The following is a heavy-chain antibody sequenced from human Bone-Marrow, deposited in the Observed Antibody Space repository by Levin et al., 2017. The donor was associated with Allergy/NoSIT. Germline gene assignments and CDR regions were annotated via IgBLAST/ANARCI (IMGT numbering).Heavy chain of an antibody. CDR1: GGSISSGGYY. V-gene: IGHV4-31*03. D-gene: IGHD3-10*01. J-gene: IGHJ4*02. Sequence: SQTLSLTCTVSGGSISSGGYYWSWIRQRPGMGLEWIGYIYHDGVPKYNRAYEGRADISMNMSKNQLSLQLMSATATDTAVYYCTRDGGSGSFYSRPFHFWGQGTLVTVSS. CDR2: IYHDGVP. CDR3: TRDGGSGSFYSRPFHF.